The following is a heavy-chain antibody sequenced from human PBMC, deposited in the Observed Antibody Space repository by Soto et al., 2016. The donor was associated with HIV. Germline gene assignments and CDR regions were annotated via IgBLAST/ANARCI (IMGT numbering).Heavy chain of an antibody. Sequence: QVQLVQSGAEVEKPGASVKVSCKTSGYSFTSYGLSWVRQAPGQGLEWMGWISAYDGAPNYVRGVQGRVTLTTDRSTRTAYMELRNLRSDDTAVYYCAREDGYGGYARLDVWGQGTTVTVSS. J-gene: IGHJ6*02. D-gene: IGHD5-12*01. CDR2: ISAYDGAP. CDR1: GYSFTSYG. CDR3: AREDGYGGYARLDV. V-gene: IGHV1-18*01.